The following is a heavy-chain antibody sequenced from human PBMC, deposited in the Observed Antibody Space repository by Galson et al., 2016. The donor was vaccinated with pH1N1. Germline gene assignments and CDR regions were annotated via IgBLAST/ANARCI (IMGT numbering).Heavy chain of an antibody. CDR2: IDPSDGTT. CDR1: GYSVTRYY. CDR3: ASRYYFDY. J-gene: IGHJ4*02. Sequence: SVKVSCKAAGYSVTRYYMHWVRQAPGQGLEWMGRIDPSDGTTTYAQKFQGRIILTRDTSTNSVHMELTTLRSDDSATYFCASRYYFDYWGQGTLVTVSS. V-gene: IGHV1-46*01.